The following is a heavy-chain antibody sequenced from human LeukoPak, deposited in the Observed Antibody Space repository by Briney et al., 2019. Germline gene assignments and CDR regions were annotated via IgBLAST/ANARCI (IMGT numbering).Heavy chain of an antibody. CDR3: ARAMELGWLRNYYYGMDV. CDR1: GGSISSYY. Sequence: PSETLSLTCTVSGGSISSYYWSWIRQPPGKGLEWIGYIYYSGSTNYNPSLKSRVTISVDTSKNQFSLKLSSVTAADTAVYYCARAMELGWLRNYYYGMDVWGQGTTVTVSS. J-gene: IGHJ6*02. D-gene: IGHD5-18*01. V-gene: IGHV4-59*01. CDR2: IYYSGST.